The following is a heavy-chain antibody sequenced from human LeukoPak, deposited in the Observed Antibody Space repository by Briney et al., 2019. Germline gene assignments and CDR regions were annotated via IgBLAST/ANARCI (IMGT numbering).Heavy chain of an antibody. D-gene: IGHD1-7*01. CDR1: GCSFTSYW. CDR2: IYPGDSDT. CDR3: ARQPQNWNYGTSLFPQPRSGYFDY. V-gene: IGHV5-51*01. J-gene: IGHJ4*02. Sequence: GESLKISCKGSGCSFTSYWIGWVRQMPGKGLEWMGIIYPGDSDTRYSPSFQGQVTISADKSISTAYLQWSSLKASDTAMYYCARQPQNWNYGTSLFPQPRSGYFDYWGQGTLVTVSS.